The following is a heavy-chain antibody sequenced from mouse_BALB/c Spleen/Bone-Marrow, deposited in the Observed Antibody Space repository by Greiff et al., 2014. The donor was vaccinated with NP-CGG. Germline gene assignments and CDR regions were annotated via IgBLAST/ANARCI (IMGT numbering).Heavy chain of an antibody. J-gene: IGHJ3*01. CDR2: INPSNGGT. V-gene: IGHV1S81*02. D-gene: IGHD2-1*01. CDR3: TRSNGNWFAY. Sequence: QVQLQQSGAELVKPGASVKLSCKASGYTFTNYYIYWVKQRPGQGLEWIGEINPSNGGTNFNEKFKSKATLTVDKSSSTAYMQLSSLTSEDSAVYYCTRSNGNWFAYWGQGTLVTVSA. CDR1: GYTFTNYY.